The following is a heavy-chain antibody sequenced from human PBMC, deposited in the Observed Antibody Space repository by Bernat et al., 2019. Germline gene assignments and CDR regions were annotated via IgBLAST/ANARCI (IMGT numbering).Heavy chain of an antibody. J-gene: IGHJ6*02. CDR1: GFTVSSNY. CDR3: ARQDPTYYYGTSGYPIV. CDR2: IYSGGST. Sequence: EVQLGETGGGLIQPGGSLRLSCAASGFTVSSNYMSWVRQAPGKGLEWVSIIYSGGSTYYADSVKGRFTIYRDNSKNTLYLQMNSLRAEDTAVYYCARQDPTYYYGTSGYPIVWGQGTTVTVSS. V-gene: IGHV3-53*02. D-gene: IGHD3-22*01.